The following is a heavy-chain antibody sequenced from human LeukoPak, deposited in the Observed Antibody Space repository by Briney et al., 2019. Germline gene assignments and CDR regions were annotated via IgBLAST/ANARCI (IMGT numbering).Heavy chain of an antibody. CDR3: ARAEGWYYDSSGYYYFDY. J-gene: IGHJ4*02. CDR1: GFTFSSYS. Sequence: PGGSLRLSCAASGFTFSSYSMTWVRQAPGKGLEWVSYISSSSSTIYYADSVKGRFTISRDNAKNSLYLQMNSLRDEDTAVYYCARAEGWYYDSSGYYYFDYWGQGTLVTVSS. V-gene: IGHV3-48*02. CDR2: ISSSSSTI. D-gene: IGHD3-22*01.